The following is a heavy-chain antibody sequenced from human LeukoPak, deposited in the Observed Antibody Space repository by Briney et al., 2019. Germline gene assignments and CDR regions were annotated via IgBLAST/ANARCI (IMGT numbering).Heavy chain of an antibody. D-gene: IGHD2-15*01. CDR3: AGLGCSGGSCYFYFDY. CDR1: GGSISSYY. CDR2: IYYSGST. J-gene: IGHJ4*02. Sequence: SETLSLTCTVSGGSISSYYWSWIRQPPGKGLEWIGYIYYSGSTNYNPSLKSRVTISVDTSKNQFSLKLSSVTAADTAVYYCAGLGCSGGSCYFYFDYWGQGTLVTVSS. V-gene: IGHV4-59*12.